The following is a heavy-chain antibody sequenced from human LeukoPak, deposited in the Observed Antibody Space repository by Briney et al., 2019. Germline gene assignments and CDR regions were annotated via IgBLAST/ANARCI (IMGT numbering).Heavy chain of an antibody. CDR2: ISGSGGTT. D-gene: IGHD7-27*01. J-gene: IGHJ4*02. CDR3: AKGAANWGSRGYCFES. Sequence: GGSLRLSCGAPGFTFSGSAMSWVRQAPGKGLEWVSAISGSGGTTDYADSVKGRFTISRDKSKNTLFLQMNSLRAEDTAVYYCAKGAANWGSRGYCFESWGQGTLVTVSS. V-gene: IGHV3-23*01. CDR1: GFTFSGSA.